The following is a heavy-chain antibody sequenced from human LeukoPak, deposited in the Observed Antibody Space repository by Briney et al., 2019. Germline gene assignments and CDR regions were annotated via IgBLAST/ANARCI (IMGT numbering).Heavy chain of an antibody. D-gene: IGHD3-10*01. CDR3: ARSLWFGNTFDY. CDR2: IYYSGST. CDR1: GGSISSSSYY. Sequence: SETLSLTCTVSGGSISSSSYYWGWIRQPPGKGLEWIGSIYYSGSTYYNPSLKSRVTISVDTSKNQFSLKLSSVTAADTAVYYCARSLWFGNTFDYWGQGTLVTVSS. V-gene: IGHV4-39*07. J-gene: IGHJ4*02.